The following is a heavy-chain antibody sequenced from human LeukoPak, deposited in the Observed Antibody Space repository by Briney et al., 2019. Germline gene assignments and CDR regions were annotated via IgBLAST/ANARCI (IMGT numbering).Heavy chain of an antibody. CDR3: ARVLDGDPIDY. V-gene: IGHV1-69*13. J-gene: IGHJ4*02. Sequence: GASVKVSCKASGGTFNSYAISWVRQAPGQGLEWMGGIIPIFGTANHAQKFQGRVTITADESTSIAYMELSSLRSEDTALYYCARVLDGDPIDYWGQGTLVTVSS. CDR1: GGTFNSYA. CDR2: IIPIFGTA. D-gene: IGHD4-17*01.